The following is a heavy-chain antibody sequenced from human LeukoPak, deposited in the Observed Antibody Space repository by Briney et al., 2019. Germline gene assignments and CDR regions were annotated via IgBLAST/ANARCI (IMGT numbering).Heavy chain of an antibody. V-gene: IGHV4-34*01. CDR3: ARTAQNYQYDSSGLIDY. D-gene: IGHD3-22*01. CDR1: GGSFSGYY. CDR2: INHSGST. Sequence: SETLSLTCAVYGGSFSGYYWSWIRQPPGKGLEWIGEINHSGSTNYNPSLKSRVTISVDTSKNQFSLKLSSVTAAGTAVYYCARTAQNYQYDSSGLIDYGAQEPLPTVPS. J-gene: IGHJ4*02.